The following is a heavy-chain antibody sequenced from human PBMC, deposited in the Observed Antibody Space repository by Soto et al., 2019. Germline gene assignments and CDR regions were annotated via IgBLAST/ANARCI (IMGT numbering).Heavy chain of an antibody. D-gene: IGHD5-18*01. J-gene: IGHJ4*02. CDR3: AREGGAMDFYFDY. CDR1: GFTFRNYG. Sequence: PGGSLRLSCAASGFTFRNYGMHWVRQAPGKGLEWVAVIWYDGGNKYYADSVKGRFTISRDNSKNTLNLQMNILRAEDTAVYYCAREGGAMDFYFDYWGQGTLVTVSS. V-gene: IGHV3-33*01. CDR2: IWYDGGNK.